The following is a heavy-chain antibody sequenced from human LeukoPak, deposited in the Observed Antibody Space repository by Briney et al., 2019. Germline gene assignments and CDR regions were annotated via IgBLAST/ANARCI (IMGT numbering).Heavy chain of an antibody. D-gene: IGHD2-2*01. V-gene: IGHV3-21*01. CDR3: ARDKIVVVPAAGFYYYYYYMDV. Sequence: PGGTLRLSCAASGFIFSSHGMNWVRQAPGKGLEWVSGISPSGDITYYADSVKGRFTISRDNAKNSLYLQMNSLRAEDTAVYYCARDKIVVVPAAGFYYYYYYMDVWGKGTTVTISS. CDR2: ISPSGDIT. CDR1: GFIFSSHG. J-gene: IGHJ6*03.